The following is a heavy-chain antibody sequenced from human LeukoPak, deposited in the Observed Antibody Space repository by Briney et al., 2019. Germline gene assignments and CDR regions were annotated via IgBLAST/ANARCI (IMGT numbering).Heavy chain of an antibody. V-gene: IGHV1-69*13. Sequence: SVKVSCKASGGTFISYAISWVRQAPGEGVEWMGGIITIFGTANYAQKFQGRVTITADESTSTAYMELSSLRSEDTAVYYCAKYCSSTSCYAFDIWGQGTMVTVSS. CDR3: AKYCSSTSCYAFDI. CDR2: IITIFGTA. D-gene: IGHD2-2*01. CDR1: GGTFISYA. J-gene: IGHJ3*02.